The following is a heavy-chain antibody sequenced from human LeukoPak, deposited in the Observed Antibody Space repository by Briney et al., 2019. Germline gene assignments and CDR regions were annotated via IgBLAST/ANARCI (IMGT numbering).Heavy chain of an antibody. CDR1: GFTFTDAR. J-gene: IGHJ4*02. CDR2: ISSSGATI. D-gene: IGHD3-10*01. Sequence: GGSLRLSCAASGFTFTDARMSWVRQAPGKGLEFVAYISSSGATIYYADSLKGRFTISRDNAKNSLYLQMNSLRDEDTAVYFCVRANSLMVRGVITYFDSWGQGTLVTVSS. CDR3: VRANSLMVRGVITYFDS. V-gene: IGHV3-48*02.